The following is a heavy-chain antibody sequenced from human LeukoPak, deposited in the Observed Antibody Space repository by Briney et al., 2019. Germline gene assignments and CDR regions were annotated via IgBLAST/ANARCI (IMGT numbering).Heavy chain of an antibody. J-gene: IGHJ6*02. CDR1: EFSLSSHW. V-gene: IGHV3-7*01. CDR3: GRYPMDV. CDR2: IKQDEREK. Sequence: GGSLRLSCAASEFSLSSHWMIWVRQAPGKGLEWVANIKQDEREKYYVDSVKGRFTISRDNAKNSLYLQMNDLRVEDTAVYYCGRYPMDVWGQGTTVTVSS.